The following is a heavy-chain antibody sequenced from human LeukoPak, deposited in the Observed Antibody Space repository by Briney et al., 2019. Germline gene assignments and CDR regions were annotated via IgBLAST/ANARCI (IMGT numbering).Heavy chain of an antibody. CDR3: ARGGSGTYYHY. V-gene: IGHV4-59*01. D-gene: IGHD1-26*01. J-gene: IGHJ4*02. Sequence: SETLSLTCAVSGGSITSYHYSWIRQPPGKGLEWIGYIYYSGSTNYNPSLKSRVTISVDTSKNQFSLKLSSVTAADTAVYYCARGGSGTYYHYWGQGTLVTVSS. CDR1: GGSITSYH. CDR2: IYYSGST.